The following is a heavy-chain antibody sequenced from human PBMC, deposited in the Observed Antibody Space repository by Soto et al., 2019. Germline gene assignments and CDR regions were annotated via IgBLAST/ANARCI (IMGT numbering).Heavy chain of an antibody. CDR3: ARTQDDYGDDAFDI. CDR1: CGSIISSSYY. D-gene: IGHD4-17*01. V-gene: IGHV4-39*01. CDR2: IYYSGST. J-gene: IGHJ3*02. Sequence: SETLSLTCTFSCGSIISSSYYWGWIRQPPGKGLEWIGSIYYSGSTYYNPSLKSRVTISVDTSKNQFSLKLSSVTAADTAVYYCARTQDDYGDDAFDIWGQGTMVTVSS.